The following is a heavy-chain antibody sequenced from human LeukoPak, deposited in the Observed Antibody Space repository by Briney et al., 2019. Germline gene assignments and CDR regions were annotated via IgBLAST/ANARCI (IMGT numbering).Heavy chain of an antibody. D-gene: IGHD3-22*01. CDR1: GYTLTELS. CDR3: ATALSNPFYDSSGYYYGYFQH. J-gene: IGHJ1*01. V-gene: IGHV1-24*01. Sequence: ASVKASCKVSGYTLTELSMHWVRQATGKGLEWMGGFDPEGGESVYAQKFQGRVTMTEDTSTDTAYMELSSLRSEDTAVYYCATALSNPFYDSSGYYYGYFQHWGQGTLVTVSS. CDR2: FDPEGGES.